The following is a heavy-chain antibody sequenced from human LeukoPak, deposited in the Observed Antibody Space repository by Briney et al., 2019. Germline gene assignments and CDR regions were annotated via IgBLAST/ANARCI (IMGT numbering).Heavy chain of an antibody. CDR3: ARDFYYFNSSGRHPGGFDS. D-gene: IGHD3-22*01. Sequence: ASVKVSCKASGYTFTGYYMHWVRQAPGQGLEWLGLVNPIGGSTSYAQILQGRITMTRDMSTGSVSMELSSLRAEDTAVYYCARDFYYFNSSGRHPGGFDSWGQGTLITVSS. CDR1: GYTFTGYY. CDR2: VNPIGGST. V-gene: IGHV1-46*04. J-gene: IGHJ5*01.